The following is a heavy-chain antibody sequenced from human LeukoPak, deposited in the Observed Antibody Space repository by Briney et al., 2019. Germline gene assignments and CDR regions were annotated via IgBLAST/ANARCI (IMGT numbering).Heavy chain of an antibody. J-gene: IGHJ4*02. Sequence: PGGSLRLSCVASGFTFSDYYMSWIRQAPGKGLEWVSYISSSGSTIYYADSVKGRFTISRDNAKNSLYLQMNSLRAEDTAVYYCARDNRGPYYDFWSGYWGSGAYDYWGQGTLVTVSS. CDR1: GFTFSDYY. V-gene: IGHV3-11*01. CDR3: ARDNRGPYYDFWSGYWGSGAYDY. D-gene: IGHD3-3*01. CDR2: ISSSGSTI.